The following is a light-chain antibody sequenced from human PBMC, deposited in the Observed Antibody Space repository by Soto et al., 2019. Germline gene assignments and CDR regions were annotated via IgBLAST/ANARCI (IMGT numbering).Light chain of an antibody. J-gene: IGKJ5*01. CDR3: QQYYSYPSIT. Sequence: AIRVTQSPSSFSASTGDRATITCRASQGISSYLAWYQQKPGKAPKLLIYAASTLRSGVPSRFSGSGSGTDFTLTISCLQSEDFATYYCQQYYSYPSITFGQGTRLEIK. CDR2: AAS. CDR1: QGISSY. V-gene: IGKV1-8*01.